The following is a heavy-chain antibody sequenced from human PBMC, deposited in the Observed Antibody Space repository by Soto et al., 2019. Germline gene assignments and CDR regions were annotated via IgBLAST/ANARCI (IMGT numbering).Heavy chain of an antibody. Sequence: GGSLRLSCAASGFTFSSYAMSWVRQAPGKGLEWVSAISGSGGSTYYADSVKGRFTISRDNSKNTLYLQMNSLRAEDTAVYYCPKYQQPYYYYGMAVWRQGTTVTVSS. CDR2: ISGSGGST. CDR3: PKYQQPYYYYGMAV. CDR1: GFTFSSYA. J-gene: IGHJ6*02. V-gene: IGHV3-23*01. D-gene: IGHD6-13*01.